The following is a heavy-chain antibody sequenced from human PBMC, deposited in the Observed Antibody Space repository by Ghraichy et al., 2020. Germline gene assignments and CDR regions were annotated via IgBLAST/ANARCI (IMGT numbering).Heavy chain of an antibody. J-gene: IGHJ6*02. Sequence: SETLSLTCAVYGGSFSGYYWSWIRQPPGKGLEWIGEINHSGSTNYNPSLKSRVTISVDTSKNQFSLKLSSVTAADTAVYYCARGHYYYGSGSYYLNYYYYGMDVWGQGTTVTVSS. D-gene: IGHD3-10*01. CDR1: GGSFSGYY. V-gene: IGHV4-34*01. CDR3: ARGHYYYGSGSYYLNYYYYGMDV. CDR2: INHSGST.